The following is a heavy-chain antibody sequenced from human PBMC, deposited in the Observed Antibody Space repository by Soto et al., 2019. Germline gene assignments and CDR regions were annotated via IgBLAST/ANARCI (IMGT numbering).Heavy chain of an antibody. D-gene: IGHD6-13*01. V-gene: IGHV4-39*01. CDR2: IYYSGST. Sequence: SESLSPTSSSSGRPISNSSYYWCWIRHPPGKGLEWIGSIYYSGSTYYNPSLKSRVTISLDTSKAQFSLKLSSVTAADTAVYYCATLSYSYSSSWYRYCYYGLDVWGEGTTVT. CDR3: ATLSYSYSSSWYRYCYYGLDV. J-gene: IGHJ6*02. CDR1: GRPISNSSYY.